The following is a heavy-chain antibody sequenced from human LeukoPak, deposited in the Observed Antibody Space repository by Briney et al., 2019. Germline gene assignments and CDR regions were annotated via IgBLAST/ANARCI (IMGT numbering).Heavy chain of an antibody. J-gene: IGHJ4*01. CDR3: AKDNGYYGSLHTDYFDY. D-gene: IGHD1-26*01. CDR2: ISYDGSNK. Sequence: GGSLRLSCAASGFTFSSYAMHWVRQAPGKGLEWMTNISYDGSNKNYLDSVKGRFTISRENSKNTLYLQMNSLRAEDTAVYYCAKDNGYYGSLHTDYFDYWGHGTLVTVSS. CDR1: GFTFSSYA. V-gene: IGHV3-30*04.